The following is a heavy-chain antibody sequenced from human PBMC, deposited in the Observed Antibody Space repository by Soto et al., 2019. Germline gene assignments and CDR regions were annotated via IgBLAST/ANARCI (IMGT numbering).Heavy chain of an antibody. D-gene: IGHD5-12*01. CDR1: GYTFSSYY. Sequence: QVQLVQSAAEVKKHGASVNVSYKASGYTFSSYYMYWVRQAPGQGLEWMGIINPRGGSTTYAQKFQGRITMTRDTSTRTVYMELSSLRSEDTAVYYCTRDWSGYDFAYWGQGTLVTVSS. J-gene: IGHJ4*02. V-gene: IGHV1-46*03. CDR2: INPRGGST. CDR3: TRDWSGYDFAY.